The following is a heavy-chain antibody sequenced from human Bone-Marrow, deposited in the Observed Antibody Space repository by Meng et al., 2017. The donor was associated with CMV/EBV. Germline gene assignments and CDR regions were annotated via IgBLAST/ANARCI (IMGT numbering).Heavy chain of an antibody. CDR2: ISAYNGNT. D-gene: IGHD2-2*01. J-gene: IGHJ6*02. CDR1: GYSFSSYG. CDR3: AREKQDCSSTSCYLYYYYGMDV. Sequence: ASVKVSCKASGYSFSSYGISWVRQAPGQGLEWMGWISAYNGNTNYAQRLQGRVTMTTDTSTSTAYMELRGLRSDDTAVYYCAREKQDCSSTSCYLYYYYGMDVWGQGTTVTVSS. V-gene: IGHV1-18*01.